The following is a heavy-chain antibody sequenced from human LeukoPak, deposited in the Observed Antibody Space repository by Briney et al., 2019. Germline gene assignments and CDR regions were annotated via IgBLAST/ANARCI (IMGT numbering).Heavy chain of an antibody. CDR3: ATYYGDSDAFDI. Sequence: ASVKVSCKASGYTFTSYDINWVRQATGQGLEWMGWMNPNSGNTGYAQKFQGRVTMTRNTSISTAYMELSSLRSEDTAVYYCATYYGDSDAFDIWGQGTMVTVSS. CDR1: GYTFTSYD. J-gene: IGHJ3*02. D-gene: IGHD4-17*01. CDR2: MNPNSGNT. V-gene: IGHV1-8*01.